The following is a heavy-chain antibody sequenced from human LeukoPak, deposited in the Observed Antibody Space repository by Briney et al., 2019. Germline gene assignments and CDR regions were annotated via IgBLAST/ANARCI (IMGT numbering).Heavy chain of an antibody. V-gene: IGHV3-74*01. CDR1: GFTFSYYW. CDR3: ARAPYTTGRGYYFDY. J-gene: IGHJ4*02. Sequence: GGSLRLSCAASGFTFSYYWMHWVRQAPGKGLVWVSRINHDGSSTTYADSVKGRFTISRDNAKNTLCLQMNSLRAEDTAVYYCARAPYTTGRGYYFDYWGQGTLVTVSS. CDR2: INHDGSST. D-gene: IGHD1-1*01.